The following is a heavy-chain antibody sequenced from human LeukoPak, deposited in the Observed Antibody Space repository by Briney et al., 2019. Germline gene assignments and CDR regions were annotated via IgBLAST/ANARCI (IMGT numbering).Heavy chain of an antibody. CDR1: GFTFSNYG. J-gene: IGHJ4*02. V-gene: IGHV3-30*18. Sequence: GGSLRLSCAASGFTFSNYGMHWVRQAPGRGLEGVAVISFDGSNKNYADSVKGRFTISRDNSQNTLYLQMNSLRAEDTAVYYCAKGIVGATGDAFDLWGQGTLVTVSS. CDR3: AKGIVGATGDAFDL. D-gene: IGHD1-26*01. CDR2: ISFDGSNK.